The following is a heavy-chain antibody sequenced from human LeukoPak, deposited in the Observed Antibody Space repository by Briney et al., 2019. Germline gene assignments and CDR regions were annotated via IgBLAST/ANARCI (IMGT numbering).Heavy chain of an antibody. CDR1: GGSISDYY. CDR3: ARDMRYPEY. V-gene: IGHV4-59*01. D-gene: IGHD1-26*01. Sequence: SETLSLTCTASGGSISDYYWTWIRQPPGKGLEWIGYIYYSGSTNYNPSLKSRVTISVDTSKNQFSLKLRSVTAADTAVYYCARDMRYPEYWGQGTLVTVSS. CDR2: IYYSGST. J-gene: IGHJ4*02.